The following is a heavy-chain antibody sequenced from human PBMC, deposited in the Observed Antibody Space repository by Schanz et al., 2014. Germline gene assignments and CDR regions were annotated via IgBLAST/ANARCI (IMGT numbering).Heavy chain of an antibody. CDR2: IYDSGNT. Sequence: QVHLEESGAGLVKPSGTLSLTCAVSGASVSSDNWWNWVRQPPGKGLEWIGEIYDSGNTNYNPSLKSRVTMSVDDSKTQFSLQLTSVTAADTAVYYCARGGQGFGEPHQRLFEYWGPGTLVTVSS. V-gene: IGHV4-4*02. D-gene: IGHD3-10*01. J-gene: IGHJ4*02. CDR1: GASVSSDNW. CDR3: ARGGQGFGEPHQRLFEY.